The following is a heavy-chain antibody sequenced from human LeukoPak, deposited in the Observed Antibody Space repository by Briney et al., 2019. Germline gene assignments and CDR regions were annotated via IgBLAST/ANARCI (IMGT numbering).Heavy chain of an antibody. CDR2: IKQDGSEK. J-gene: IGHJ4*02. Sequence: PGGSLRLSCAASGFPFSSYWMSWVRQAPGKGLEWVANIKQDGSEKYYVDSVKGRFTISRDNAKNSLYLQMNSLRAEDTAVYYCARRGELLDYWGQGTLVTVSS. CDR3: ARRGELLDY. V-gene: IGHV3-7*01. D-gene: IGHD1-26*01. CDR1: GFPFSSYW.